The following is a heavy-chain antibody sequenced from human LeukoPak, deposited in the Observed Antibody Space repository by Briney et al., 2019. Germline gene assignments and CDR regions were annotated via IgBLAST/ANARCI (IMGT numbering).Heavy chain of an antibody. V-gene: IGHV4-59*08. Sequence: SETLSLTCTVSGGSISSYYWSWIRQPPGKGLEWIGYIYYSGSTNYNPSLKSRVTISVDTSKNQFSLKLSSVTAADTAVYYCARGIAPLAAAFDPWGQGTLVTVSS. J-gene: IGHJ5*02. CDR3: ARGIAPLAAAFDP. CDR2: IYYSGST. CDR1: GGSISSYY. D-gene: IGHD6-13*01.